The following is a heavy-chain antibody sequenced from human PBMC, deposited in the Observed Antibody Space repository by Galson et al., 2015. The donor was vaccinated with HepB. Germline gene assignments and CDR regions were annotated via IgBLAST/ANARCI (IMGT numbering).Heavy chain of an antibody. D-gene: IGHD6-19*01. J-gene: IGHJ3*02. CDR3: ARSRVEVTGTGAFDI. V-gene: IGHV3-23*01. Sequence: SLRLSCAASQFTFGSYAMSWVRRAPGKGLEWVSSIDTSGRKTNYADSVKGRFTISRDDSMSTLWLQMNSLRAEDTAIYYCARSRVEVTGTGAFDIWGQGTMVTVSS. CDR2: IDTSGRKT. CDR1: QFTFGSYA.